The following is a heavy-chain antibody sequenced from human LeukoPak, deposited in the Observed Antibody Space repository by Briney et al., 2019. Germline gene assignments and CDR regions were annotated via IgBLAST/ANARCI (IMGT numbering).Heavy chain of an antibody. CDR3: ARRSGSYYGIYYYYYMDV. CDR2: ISSNGGRT. D-gene: IGHD1-26*01. CDR1: GFTFSDYA. Sequence: GGSLRLSCAASGFTFSDYAMHWVRQAPGKGLEYASAISSNGGRTYYANSVKGRFTISRDNSKNTLYLQMGSLRAEDMAVYYCARRSGSYYGIYYYYYMDVWGKGTTVTVSS. J-gene: IGHJ6*03. V-gene: IGHV3-64*01.